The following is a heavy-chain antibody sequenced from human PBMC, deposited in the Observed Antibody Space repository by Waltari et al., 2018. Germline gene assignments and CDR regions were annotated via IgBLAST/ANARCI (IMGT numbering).Heavy chain of an antibody. CDR2: ISYNERNI. V-gene: IGHV3-30*04. D-gene: IGHD3-22*01. J-gene: IGHJ6*02. CDR3: ARDYCDRTNCHGMDV. CDR1: EFTFSSYA. Sequence: QGQLVESGGGVVQPGRSLGLSCAASEFTFSSYAMHWVRQAPGKGLEWVAVISYNERNIYYVDSVKGRFTISKDNSKKMLYLQMNNLRAEDTAVYYCARDYCDRTNCHGMDVWGQGTTVTVSS.